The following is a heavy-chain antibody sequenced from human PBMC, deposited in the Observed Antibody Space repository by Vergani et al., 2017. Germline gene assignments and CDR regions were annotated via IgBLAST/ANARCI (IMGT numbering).Heavy chain of an antibody. V-gene: IGHV4-38-2*02. CDR2: IYHSGGA. Sequence: QVQLQESGPRLVKPSETLSLICSVSGYSISSGYYWGWIRQPPGKGLEWIGNIYHSGGAYYNPSLKGRVTISVDTSKNQFSLEVTSVTAADTAIYFCARTESFILRYFHWALWGQGTLVTVCS. J-gene: IGHJ4*02. CDR3: ARTESFILRYFHWAL. D-gene: IGHD3-9*01. CDR1: GYSISSGYY.